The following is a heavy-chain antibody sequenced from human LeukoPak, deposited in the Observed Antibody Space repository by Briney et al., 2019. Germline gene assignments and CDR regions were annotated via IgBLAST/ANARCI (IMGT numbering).Heavy chain of an antibody. V-gene: IGHV1-18*01. Sequence: GASVKVSCKASGYTFTSYAMNWVRQAPGQGLEWMGWISAYNGNTNYAQKLQGRVTMTTDTSTSTAYMELRSLRSDDTAVYYCARGGTSYLYGFSATDSWGQGTLVTVSS. D-gene: IGHD4-23*01. CDR1: GYTFTSYA. CDR2: ISAYNGNT. J-gene: IGHJ4*02. CDR3: ARGGTSYLYGFSATDS.